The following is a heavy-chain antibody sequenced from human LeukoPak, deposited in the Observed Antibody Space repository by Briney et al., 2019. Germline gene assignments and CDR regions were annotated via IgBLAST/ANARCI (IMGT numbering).Heavy chain of an antibody. D-gene: IGHD2-15*01. CDR3: ARDCSGGSCYVY. CDR1: GDTFTSYV. Sequence: ASVKVSCKASGDTFTSYVISWVRQTPGHGLEWMGWISAYSGNTNYAQKLQGRVTMTTDTSTSTAYMELRSLRSDDTAVYYCARDCSGGSCYVYWGQGTLVTVSS. V-gene: IGHV1-18*01. CDR2: ISAYSGNT. J-gene: IGHJ4*02.